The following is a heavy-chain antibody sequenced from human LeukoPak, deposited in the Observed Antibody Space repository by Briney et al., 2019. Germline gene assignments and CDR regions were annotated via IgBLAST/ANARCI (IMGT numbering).Heavy chain of an antibody. Sequence: ASVKVSCKASGYTFTGHYMHWVRQAPGQGLEWMGWINPNSGGTHYAQNFQGRVTMTRDTSISTAYMELSRLRSDDTAVYYCARDSSTSWGYWGQGTLLTVSS. CDR2: INPNSGGT. CDR1: GYTFTGHY. D-gene: IGHD2-2*01. V-gene: IGHV1-2*02. J-gene: IGHJ4*02. CDR3: ARDSSTSWGY.